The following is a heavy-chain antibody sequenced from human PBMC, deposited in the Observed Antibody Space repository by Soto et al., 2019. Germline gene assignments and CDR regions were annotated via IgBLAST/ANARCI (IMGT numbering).Heavy chain of an antibody. CDR1: GFTFSSYS. CDR3: VRVGIGELV. Sequence: EVQLLESGGGLVQPGGSLRLSCAASGFTFSSYSMSWVRQAPGKGLEWVSHIGGGGGGRYYPESVKGRFTISRDNSRDTLYLEMMCLRVEDTAVVYSVRVGIGELVWGQGTLVTVS. CDR2: IGGGGGGR. V-gene: IGHV3-23*01. J-gene: IGHJ4*02. D-gene: IGHD1-26*01.